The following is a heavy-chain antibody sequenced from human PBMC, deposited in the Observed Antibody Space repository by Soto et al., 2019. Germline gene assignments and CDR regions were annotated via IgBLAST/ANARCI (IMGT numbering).Heavy chain of an antibody. CDR3: AHRRLGDGYNWFDP. V-gene: IGHV2-5*02. CDR1: GFSLSSSGVG. CDR2: IYWDDDK. Sequence: QITMKESGPTLMKPTETLTLTCTVSGFSLSSSGVGVAWIRQPPGKAPEWLALIYWDDDKRYSPSLKTRLTITKDTSKNQVVLTMTNMDPVDTATYYCAHRRLGDGYNWFDPWGQGTLVTVSS. D-gene: IGHD3-16*01. J-gene: IGHJ5*02.